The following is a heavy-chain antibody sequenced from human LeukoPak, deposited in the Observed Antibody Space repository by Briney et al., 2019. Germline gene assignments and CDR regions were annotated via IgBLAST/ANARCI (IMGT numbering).Heavy chain of an antibody. CDR3: ARGSGYLPD. V-gene: IGHV4-61*01. Sequence: SETLSLTCTVSGVSVSSTSYYWSWIRQPPGKGLEWIGYIYYSGNSNYNPSLKSRVTMSVDTSKTQFSLKLSSVTAADTAVYYCARGSGYLPDWGQGTLVTVSS. D-gene: IGHD3-10*01. CDR2: IYYSGNS. CDR1: GVSVSSTSYY. J-gene: IGHJ1*01.